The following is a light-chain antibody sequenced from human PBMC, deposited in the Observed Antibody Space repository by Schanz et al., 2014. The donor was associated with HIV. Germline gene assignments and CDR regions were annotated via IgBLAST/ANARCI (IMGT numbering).Light chain of an antibody. V-gene: IGLV1-44*01. Sequence: QSVLTQPPSASGTPGQRVTISCSVSRSNIGSNAVNWFQQLPGTAPKLLIYNSYHRPSGVPDRFSGSQSGTSASLAISGLQSEDESDFFCATWDEGLNGLVFGTGTKVTVL. CDR2: NSY. J-gene: IGLJ1*01. CDR3: ATWDEGLNGLV. CDR1: RSNIGSNA.